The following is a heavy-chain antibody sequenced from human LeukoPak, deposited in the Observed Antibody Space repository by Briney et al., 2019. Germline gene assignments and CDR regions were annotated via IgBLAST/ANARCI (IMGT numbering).Heavy chain of an antibody. CDR2: INHSGST. D-gene: IGHD5-18*01. CDR3: VRARAMVDFDY. Sequence: SETLSLTCAVYGGSFSGYYWSWIRQPPGKGLEWIGEINHSGSTNYNPSLKSRVTISVDTSKNQFSLKLSSVTAADTAVYYCVRARAMVDFDYWGQGTLVTVSS. V-gene: IGHV4-34*01. J-gene: IGHJ4*02. CDR1: GGSFSGYY.